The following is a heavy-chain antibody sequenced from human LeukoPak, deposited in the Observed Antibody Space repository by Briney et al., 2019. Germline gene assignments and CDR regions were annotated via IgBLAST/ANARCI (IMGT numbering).Heavy chain of an antibody. CDR1: GYTFTGYY. D-gene: IGHD3-10*01. Sequence: ASVKVSCKASGYTFTGYYMHWVRQAPGQGLEWMGWINPNSGGTNYAQKFQGRVTMTRDTSISTAYMELSRLRSDDTAVYYCARDGANFYCSAGPNWFDPWGQGTLVTVSS. J-gene: IGHJ5*02. CDR3: ARDGANFYCSAGPNWFDP. V-gene: IGHV1-2*02. CDR2: INPNSGGT.